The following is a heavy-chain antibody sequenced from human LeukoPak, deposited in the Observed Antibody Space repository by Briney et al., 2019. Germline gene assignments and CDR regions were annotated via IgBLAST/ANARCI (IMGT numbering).Heavy chain of an antibody. CDR1: GGTISSGSYY. CDR3: ARGTYYYDSSGYIELGTHAY. V-gene: IGHV4-61*02. CDR2: IYTSGST. Sequence: PSETLSLTCTVSGGTISSGSYYWSWIRHPAGKGLEWIVRIYTSGSTNYNPSLKSRVTISVDTSKNQFSLKLSSVTAADTAVYYCARGTYYYDSSGYIELGTHAYWGQGTLVTVSS. D-gene: IGHD3-22*01. J-gene: IGHJ4*02.